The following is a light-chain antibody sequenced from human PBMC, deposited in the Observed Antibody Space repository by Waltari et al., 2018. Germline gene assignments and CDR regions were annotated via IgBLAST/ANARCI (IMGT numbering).Light chain of an antibody. CDR1: TSDIGSNS. J-gene: IGLJ2*01. Sequence: QSVLTQAPSASGTPGQRVTISCSGSTSDIGSNSVNWYQQLPGTAPKLLIYVNRRRPAGVPDRLSGSKSGTSASRAISGLQSDDEADYYCETWDDRLGGPVFGGGTKLTVL. CDR3: ETWDDRLGGPV. CDR2: VNR. V-gene: IGLV1-44*01.